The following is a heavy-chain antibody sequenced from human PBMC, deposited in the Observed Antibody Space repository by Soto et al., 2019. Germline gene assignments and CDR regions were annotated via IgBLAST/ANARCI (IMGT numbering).Heavy chain of an antibody. CDR1: GGSISSGGYS. Sequence: NPSETLSLTCAVSGGSISSGGYSWSWIRQPPGKGLEWIGYIYHSGSTYYNPSLKSRVTISVDRSKNQFSLKLSSVTAADTAVYYCARGSPKRYCSSTSCYLDWFDPWGQGTLVTVSS. V-gene: IGHV4-30-2*01. CDR3: ARGSPKRYCSSTSCYLDWFDP. CDR2: IYHSGST. D-gene: IGHD2-2*01. J-gene: IGHJ5*02.